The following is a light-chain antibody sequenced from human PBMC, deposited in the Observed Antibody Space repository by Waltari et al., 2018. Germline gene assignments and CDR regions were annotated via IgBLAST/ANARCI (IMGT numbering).Light chain of an antibody. Sequence: EIVMTQSPATLSVFPGARATLSCRASQSIRSNLAWYQHKPGQAPRLLTYGASTRATGIPARFSGSGSGTEFTLTISSLQSEDFAVYFCQQYDNWLGTFGQGTKVEIK. V-gene: IGKV3-15*01. CDR1: QSIRSN. J-gene: IGKJ1*01. CDR2: GAS. CDR3: QQYDNWLGT.